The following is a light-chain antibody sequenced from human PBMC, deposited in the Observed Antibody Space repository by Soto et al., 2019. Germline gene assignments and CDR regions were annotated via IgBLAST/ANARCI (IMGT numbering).Light chain of an antibody. CDR1: SSDVGGYNY. V-gene: IGLV2-14*01. Sequence: QSALTQPASVSGSPGQSITISCTGTSSDVGGYNYVSWYQQHPGRAPKLMIYDVTNRPSGVSNRFSGSKSGNTASLSISGLQAEDEADYYCSSFGSISVVCGGGTKLTVL. CDR2: DVT. J-gene: IGLJ2*01. CDR3: SSFGSISVV.